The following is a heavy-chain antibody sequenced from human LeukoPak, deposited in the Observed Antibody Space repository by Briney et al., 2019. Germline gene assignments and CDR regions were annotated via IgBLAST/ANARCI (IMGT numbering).Heavy chain of an antibody. D-gene: IGHD2-2*01. Sequence: GASVKVSCKASGYTFTSYGISWVRQAPGLGLEWMGWISAYNGNTNYAQKLQGRVTMTTDTSTSTAYMELRSLRSDDTAVYYCARDRDIVVVPAAICDFDYWGQGTLVTVSS. CDR2: ISAYNGNT. CDR3: ARDRDIVVVPAAICDFDY. CDR1: GYTFTSYG. V-gene: IGHV1-18*01. J-gene: IGHJ4*02.